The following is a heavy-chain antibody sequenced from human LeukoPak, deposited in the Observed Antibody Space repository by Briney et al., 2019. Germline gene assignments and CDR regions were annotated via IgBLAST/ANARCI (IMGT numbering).Heavy chain of an antibody. CDR3: ARDESTAVGGVFIRY. V-gene: IGHV1-46*01. Sequence: ASVKVSCKASGYTFTKYYMHWVRQAPGQGLEWMGIINPGGGSTNYAQKFQGRVTMTRDTSTSTVYVELSSLRSEDTAVYYCARDESTAVGGVFIRYWGQGTLVTVSS. J-gene: IGHJ4*02. CDR1: GYTFTKYY. CDR2: INPGGGST. D-gene: IGHD3-3*01.